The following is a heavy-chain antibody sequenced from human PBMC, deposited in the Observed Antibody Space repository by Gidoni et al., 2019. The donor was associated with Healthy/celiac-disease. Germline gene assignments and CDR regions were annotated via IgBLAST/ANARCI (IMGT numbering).Heavy chain of an antibody. CDR2: ISGSGGST. J-gene: IGHJ4*02. D-gene: IGHD2-15*01. CDR1: GLTFRRYS. Sequence: EVQLLESGGGLVQPGGSLRLSCAASGLTFRRYSMSWVRPAPGKGLELGSAISGSGGSTYYADSVKGRFTISRDNSKNTLYLQMNSLRAEDTAVYYCAKDFTVVVVAATPNFFDYWGQGTLVTVSS. CDR3: AKDFTVVVVAATPNFFDY. V-gene: IGHV3-23*01.